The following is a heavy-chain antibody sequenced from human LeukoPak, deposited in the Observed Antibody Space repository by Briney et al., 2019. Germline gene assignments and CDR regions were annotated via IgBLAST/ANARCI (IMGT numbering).Heavy chain of an antibody. CDR1: GGSISSYY. V-gene: IGHV4-59*01. CDR2: IYYSGST. CDR3: ARNYYDSSGYQPLDY. J-gene: IGHJ4*02. D-gene: IGHD3-22*01. Sequence: NPSETLSLTCTVSGGSISSYYWSWLRQPPGKGLEWIGYIYYSGSTNYNPSLKSRVTISVDTSKNQFSLKLSSVTAADTAVYYCARNYYDSSGYQPLDYWGQGTLVTVSS.